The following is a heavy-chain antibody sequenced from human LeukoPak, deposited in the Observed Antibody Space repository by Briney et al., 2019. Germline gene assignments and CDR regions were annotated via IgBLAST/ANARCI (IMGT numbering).Heavy chain of an antibody. J-gene: IGHJ4*02. Sequence: PGGSLRLSCAASGFTFSRFGMHWVRQAPGKGLEWVTFIWYDGSNKYYADSVKGRFTISRDNSKNTLYLQMNSLRAEDTAVYYCSRDRHCIGSTCYGLWGQGTRVTVSS. CDR1: GFTFSRFG. CDR3: SRDRHCIGSTCYGL. V-gene: IGHV3-33*01. CDR2: IWYDGSNK. D-gene: IGHD2-2*01.